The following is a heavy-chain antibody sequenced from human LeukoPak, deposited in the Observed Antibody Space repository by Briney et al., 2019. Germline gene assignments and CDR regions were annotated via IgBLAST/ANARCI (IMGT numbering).Heavy chain of an antibody. CDR1: GGSISDYY. CDR2: MFYTGNT. CDR3: ARERFYGSGSYFDN. V-gene: IGHV4-59*01. J-gene: IGHJ4*02. D-gene: IGHD3-10*01. Sequence: PSETLSLTCTVSGGSISDYYWSWIRQPPGKGLEWIGNMFYTGNTNYNPSLKSRVTIFVDTSKNQFSLMLTSVTAADTAVYYCARERFYGSGSYFDNWGQGTLVTVSS.